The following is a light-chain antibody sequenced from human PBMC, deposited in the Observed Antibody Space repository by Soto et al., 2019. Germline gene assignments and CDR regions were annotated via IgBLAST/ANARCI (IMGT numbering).Light chain of an antibody. Sequence: DIQMTQSPSSVSASVGDRVTISCRASRGLTNYLAWYQQKPGKAPKLLIYAASSLQSGVPSRFSGSGSGTDFTLTTSSLQPEDFATYYCQQANSLPLTFGGGTKVEIK. J-gene: IGKJ4*01. V-gene: IGKV1-12*01. CDR2: AAS. CDR3: QQANSLPLT. CDR1: RGLTNY.